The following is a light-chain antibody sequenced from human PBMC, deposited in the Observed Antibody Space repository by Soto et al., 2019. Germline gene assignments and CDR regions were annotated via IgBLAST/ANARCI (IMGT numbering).Light chain of an antibody. CDR2: AAS. J-gene: IGKJ5*01. CDR1: QDIGSL. V-gene: IGKV1D-12*01. Sequence: DMQTTHPPDSGLASVVDTVTTTCRSSQDIGSLLSWYQQKAGKAPNILIFAASSLQAGVPSRFSGSGSGTDFTLTISSLQPEDFATYYCQQVNSLPVTFGQGTRLEI. CDR3: QQVNSLPVT.